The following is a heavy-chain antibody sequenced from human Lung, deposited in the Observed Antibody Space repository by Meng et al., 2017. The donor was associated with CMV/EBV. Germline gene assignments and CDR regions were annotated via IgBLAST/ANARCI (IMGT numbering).Heavy chain of an antibody. D-gene: IGHD2-2*01. CDR2: ISSSGSTI. Sequence: GGSLRLXCAASGFTFSSYEMNWVRQAQGKGLEWVSYISSSGSTIYYADSVKGRFTISRDNAKNSLYLQMNILRAEDTAVYYCAREVLVPAAIRYHYYGLDVWXQGTTVTVSS. CDR3: AREVLVPAAIRYHYYGLDV. J-gene: IGHJ6*02. CDR1: GFTFSSYE. V-gene: IGHV3-48*03.